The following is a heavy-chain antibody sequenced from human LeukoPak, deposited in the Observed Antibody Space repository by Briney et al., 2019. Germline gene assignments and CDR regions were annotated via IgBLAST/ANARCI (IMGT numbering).Heavy chain of an antibody. J-gene: IGHJ5*02. Sequence: SETLSLTCAVYGGSFSGYYWSWIRQPPGKGLEWIGEINHSGSTNYNPSLKSRVTISVDTSKNQFSLKLSSVTAADTAVYYCARGKRIQLWGGYNWFDPWGQGTLVTVSS. CDR1: GGSFSGYY. D-gene: IGHD5-18*01. CDR3: ARGKRIQLWGGYNWFDP. CDR2: INHSGST. V-gene: IGHV4-34*01.